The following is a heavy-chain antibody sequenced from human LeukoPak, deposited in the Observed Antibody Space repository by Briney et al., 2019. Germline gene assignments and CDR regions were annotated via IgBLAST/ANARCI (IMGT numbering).Heavy chain of an antibody. CDR1: GYTFTSYG. CDR2: ISAYNGNT. CDR3: ARDSSGPRTFDY. V-gene: IGHV1-18*01. D-gene: IGHD3-22*01. J-gene: IGHJ4*02. Sequence: ASVKVSCKASGYTFTSYGISWVRQAPRQGLEWMGWISAYNGNTNYAQKLQGRVTMTTDTSTSTAYMELRSLRSDDTAVYYCARDSSGPRTFDYWGQGTLVTVSS.